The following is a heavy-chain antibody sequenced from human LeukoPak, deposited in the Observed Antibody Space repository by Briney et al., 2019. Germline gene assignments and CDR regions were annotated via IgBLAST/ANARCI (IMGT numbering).Heavy chain of an antibody. CDR2: IYHSGST. V-gene: IGHV4-4*02. CDR1: GGSIHTNNW. Sequence: PSETLSLTCAVSGGSIHTNNWWTWVRQPPGKGLEWIGEIYHSGSTNYNPSLKSRVTISVDTSQNQFSLKLISVTAADTALYYCAREGMTVGVVEWTLARPAGFDSWGQGTLVTVSS. J-gene: IGHJ4*02. D-gene: IGHD2-2*01. CDR3: AREGMTVGVVEWTLARPAGFDS.